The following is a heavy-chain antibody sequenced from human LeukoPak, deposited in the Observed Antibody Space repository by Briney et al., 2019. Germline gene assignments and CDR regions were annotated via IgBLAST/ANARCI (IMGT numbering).Heavy chain of an antibody. J-gene: IGHJ4*02. CDR2: IYYSGST. Sequence: SETLSLTCTVSGGSISSSSYYWGWIRQPPGKGLEWIGSIYYSGSTYYNPSLKSRVTISVDTSKNQFSLKLSSVTAADTAVYYCARGGSGWYGYWGQGTLVTVSS. D-gene: IGHD6-19*01. CDR1: GGSISSSSYY. CDR3: ARGGSGWYGY. V-gene: IGHV4-39*07.